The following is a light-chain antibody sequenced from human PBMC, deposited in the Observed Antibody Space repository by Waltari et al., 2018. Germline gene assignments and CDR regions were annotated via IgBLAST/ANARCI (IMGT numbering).Light chain of an antibody. CDR1: GSNIGAGYD. V-gene: IGLV1-40*01. J-gene: IGLJ2*01. Sequence: QSVLTQPPSVSGAPGQRVTISCTGSGSNIGAGYDVHWYQQLPRAAPKLLVYGRPGRPLGVPDRFLGSTCGASASLAISGLQAEDEADYYCQSYDTSLRVVFGGGTKLTVL. CDR2: GRP. CDR3: QSYDTSLRVV.